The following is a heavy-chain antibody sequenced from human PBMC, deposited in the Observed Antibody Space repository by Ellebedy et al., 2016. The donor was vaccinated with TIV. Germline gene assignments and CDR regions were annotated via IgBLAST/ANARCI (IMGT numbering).Heavy chain of an antibody. CDR3: ARERYYYGMDV. CDR2: ISYDGSNK. V-gene: IGHV3-30*04. J-gene: IGHJ6*02. Sequence: GGSLRLXCAASGFTFSNYAMHWVRQAPGKGLEWVAVISYDGSNKYYADSVKGRFTISRDNSKNTLYLQMNSLRAEDTAVYYCARERYYYGMDVWGQGTTVTVSS. CDR1: GFTFSNYA.